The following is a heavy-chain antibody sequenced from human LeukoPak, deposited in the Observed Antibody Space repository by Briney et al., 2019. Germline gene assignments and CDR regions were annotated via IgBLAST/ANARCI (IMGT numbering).Heavy chain of an antibody. CDR2: ISIDGSNK. J-gene: IGHJ6*02. CDR3: ARFAVVVVPAAAYYGMDV. D-gene: IGHD2-2*01. Sequence: PGRSLRLSCAASGFTFSSYAMHCVPEAPARGSWWGAVISIDGSNKYYADSVKGRFTISRDNSKNTLYLQMNSLRAEDTAVYYCARFAVVVVPAAAYYGMDVWGQGTTVTVSS. V-gene: IGHV3-30-3*01. CDR1: GFTFSSYA.